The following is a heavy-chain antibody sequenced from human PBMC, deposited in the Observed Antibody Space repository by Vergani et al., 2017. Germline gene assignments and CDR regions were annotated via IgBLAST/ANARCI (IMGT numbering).Heavy chain of an antibody. J-gene: IGHJ5*02. D-gene: IGHD3-10*01. CDR2: IYTSGST. CDR1: GGSISSGSYY. V-gene: IGHV4-61*02. Sequence: QVQLQESGPGLVKPSQTLSLTCTVSGGSISSGSYYWSWIRQPAGKGLEWIGRIYTSGSTNYNPSLKSRVTISVDPSKNQFSLKLSSVTAADTAVYYCARDGPNYYGSRLYNWFDPWGQGTLVTVSS. CDR3: ARDGPNYYGSRLYNWFDP.